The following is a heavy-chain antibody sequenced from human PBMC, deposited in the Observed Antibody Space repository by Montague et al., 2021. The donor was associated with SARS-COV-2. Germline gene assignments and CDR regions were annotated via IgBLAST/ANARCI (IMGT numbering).Heavy chain of an antibody. CDR3: AHFSVDGLLKVRGEEVSYGMDD. CDR2: IYWDEDK. J-gene: IGHJ6*02. D-gene: IGHD3-10*01. V-gene: IGHV2-5*02. CDR1: GFSVSRSGMG. Sequence: PALVKPTQTLTLTCSFSGFSVSRSGMGVAWIRQPPGKALEWLALIYWDEDKRYSPSLRTRLTLTKDTSTNQVVLTMTNMAPVDTGTEYCAHFSVDGLLKVRGEEVSYGMDDWGQGTRVVVSS.